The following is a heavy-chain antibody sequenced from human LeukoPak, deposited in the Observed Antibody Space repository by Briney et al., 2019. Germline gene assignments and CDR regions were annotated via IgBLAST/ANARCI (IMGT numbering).Heavy chain of an antibody. V-gene: IGHV1-18*01. CDR2: ISAYNGNT. CDR3: ARSPWDSSGYYYSDEDAFDI. D-gene: IGHD3-22*01. Sequence: GASVKVSCKASGYTFTSYGISWVRQAPGQGLEWMGWISAYNGNTNYAQKLQGRVTMTTDTSTSTAYMELRSLRSDDTAVYYCARSPWDSSGYYYSDEDAFDIWGQGTMVTVSS. CDR1: GYTFTSYG. J-gene: IGHJ3*02.